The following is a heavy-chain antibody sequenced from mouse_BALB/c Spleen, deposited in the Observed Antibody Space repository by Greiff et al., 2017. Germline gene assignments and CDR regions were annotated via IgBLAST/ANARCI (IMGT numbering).Heavy chain of an antibody. CDR1: GFTFSDYY. V-gene: IGHV5-4*02. CDR3: ARDRGLRQGFAY. CDR2: ISDGGSYT. D-gene: IGHD2-4*01. J-gene: IGHJ3*01. Sequence: EVQVVESGGGLVKPGGSLKLSCAASGFTFSDYYMYWVRQTPEKRLEWVATISDGGSYTYYPDSVKGRFTISRDNAKNNLYLQMSSLKSEDTAMYYCARDRGLRQGFAYWGQGTQVTVSA.